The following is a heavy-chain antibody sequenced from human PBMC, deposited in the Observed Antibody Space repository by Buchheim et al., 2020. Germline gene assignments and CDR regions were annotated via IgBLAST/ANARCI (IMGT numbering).Heavy chain of an antibody. Sequence: QVQLQESGPGLVKPSETLSLTCTVSGGSISSYYWSWIRQPPGKGLEWIGYSYYSGRTNYNPSLKSRVTISVDTSKNQFSLKLSSVTAADTAVYYCAKAAAGTSRWFDPWGQGTL. CDR1: GGSISSYY. CDR3: AKAAAGTSRWFDP. CDR2: SYYSGRT. J-gene: IGHJ5*02. D-gene: IGHD6-13*01. V-gene: IGHV4-59*12.